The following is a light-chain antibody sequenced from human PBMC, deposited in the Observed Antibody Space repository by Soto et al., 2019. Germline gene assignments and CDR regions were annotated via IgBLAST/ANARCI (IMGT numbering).Light chain of an antibody. V-gene: IGLV1-47*02. CDR2: PNN. CDR1: SSNIGSNY. J-gene: IGLJ3*02. CDR3: AAWDDSLSGWV. Sequence: QSVLTQPPSASGTPGQRVTISCSGSSSNIGSNYVYWYQQLPGTAPKLLIYPNNQRPSGVPDRFSGSESGTSASLAISGLRSEYEADYYCAAWDDSLSGWVFGGGTKVTVL.